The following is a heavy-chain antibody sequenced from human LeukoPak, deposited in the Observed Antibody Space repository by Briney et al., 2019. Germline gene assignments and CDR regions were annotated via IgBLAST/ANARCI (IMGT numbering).Heavy chain of an antibody. Sequence: GRSLRLSCAASGFTFSDFGMHWVRQAPGKGLEWVAAISYDGPNKNYADSVKGRFIISRDNAKDSLYLQMNSLRVEDTAVYYCLRGDRRDYWGQGTLVTVSS. J-gene: IGHJ4*02. CDR1: GFTFSDFG. CDR2: ISYDGPNK. CDR3: LRGDRRDY. V-gene: IGHV3-30*03.